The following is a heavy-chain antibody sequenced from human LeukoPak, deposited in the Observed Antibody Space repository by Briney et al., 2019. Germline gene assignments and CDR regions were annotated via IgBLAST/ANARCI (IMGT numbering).Heavy chain of an antibody. D-gene: IGHD3-10*01. Sequence: QPGRSLRLSCAASGFTFDDYAMHWVRQAPGKGXXXXXGISWNSGSXGXADSVKGRFTISRDNAKNSLYLQMNSLRAEDTALYYCAKSYYPAAPGAFDIWGQGQWSPSLQ. V-gene: IGHV3-9*01. CDR1: GFTFDDYA. CDR3: AKSYYPAAPGAFDI. CDR2: ISWNSGSX. J-gene: IGHJ3*02.